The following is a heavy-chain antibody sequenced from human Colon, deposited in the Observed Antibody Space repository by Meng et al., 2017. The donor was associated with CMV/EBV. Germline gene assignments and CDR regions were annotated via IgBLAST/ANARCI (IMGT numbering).Heavy chain of an antibody. CDR1: GFTFSNYW. CDR3: ARGVFEF. V-gene: IGHV3-7*01. CDR2: IKQDGSEK. J-gene: IGHJ4*02. Sequence: GESLKISCAASGFTFSNYWMSWVRQAPGKGLEWVANIKQDGSEKNYVDSVKGRFTISRDNAKNSLYLQMNSLRAEDTAVYYCARGVFEFWGQGTLVTVSS.